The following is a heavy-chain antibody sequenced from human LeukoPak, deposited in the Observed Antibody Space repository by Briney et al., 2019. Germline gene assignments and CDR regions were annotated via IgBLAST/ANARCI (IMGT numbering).Heavy chain of an antibody. CDR1: GGSFSGYG. V-gene: IGHV4-34*01. J-gene: IGHJ6*02. CDR2: INHSGST. D-gene: IGHD6-19*01. Sequence: SETLSLTCAVYGGSFSGYGWSWIRQPPGKGLEWIGEINHSGSTNYNPFLKSRVTMSADASKNQFSLKLSSVTAADTAVYYCARLGSRWLILDGMDVWGQGTTVTVSS. CDR3: ARLGSRWLILDGMDV.